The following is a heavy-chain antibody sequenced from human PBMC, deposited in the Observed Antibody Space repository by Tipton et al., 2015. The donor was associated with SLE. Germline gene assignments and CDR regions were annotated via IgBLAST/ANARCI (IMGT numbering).Heavy chain of an antibody. Sequence: TLSLTCAVSGYSISSGHYWSWIRQPAGKGLEWIGRICTSGSTSYNPSLKSRLTISVETSKNQFSLKLTSVTAADTAVYYCARGNYDFRGRTFDIWGQGTMVTVSS. CDR1: GYSISSGHY. CDR3: ARGNYDFRGRTFDI. J-gene: IGHJ3*02. CDR2: ICTSGST. D-gene: IGHD3-3*01. V-gene: IGHV4-61*02.